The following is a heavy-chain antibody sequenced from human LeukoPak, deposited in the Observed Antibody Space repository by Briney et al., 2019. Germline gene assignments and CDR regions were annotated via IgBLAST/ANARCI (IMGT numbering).Heavy chain of an antibody. CDR1: GFIFSSYG. CDR2: VSYDGSNK. V-gene: IGHV3-30*18. Sequence: GGSLRLSCAASGFIFSSYGMHWVRQAPGKGLEWVAGVSYDGSNKYYADSVKGRFTISRDNFKNTLDLQMNSLRPEDTAVYYCAKRKSSGWYTGHYFQHWGQGTLVTVSS. D-gene: IGHD6-19*01. CDR3: AKRKSSGWYTGHYFQH. J-gene: IGHJ1*01.